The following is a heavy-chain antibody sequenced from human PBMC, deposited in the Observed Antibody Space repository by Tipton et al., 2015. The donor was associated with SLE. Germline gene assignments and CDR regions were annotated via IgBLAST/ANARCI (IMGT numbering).Heavy chain of an antibody. CDR3: ARGKISWAVFVVKNYFDS. CDR1: GFTFSSYA. D-gene: IGHD2-8*02. CDR2: INYSGST. Sequence: LRLSCAASGFTFSSYAMSWIRQPPGKGLECIGEINYSGSTNYNPSLKSRATISVDTSKNQFSLKLTSVTAADTAVYYCARGKISWAVFVVKNYFDSWGQGTLVTVSS. J-gene: IGHJ4*02. V-gene: IGHV4-34*01.